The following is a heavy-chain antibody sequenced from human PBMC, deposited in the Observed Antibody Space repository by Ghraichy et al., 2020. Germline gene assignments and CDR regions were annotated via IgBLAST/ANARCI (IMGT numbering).Heavy chain of an antibody. CDR2: IKQDGSEK. Sequence: GESLNISCAASGFTFSSYWMSWVRQAPGKGLEWVANIKQDGSEKYYVDSVKGRFTISRDNAKNSLYLQMNSLRAEDTAVYYCAREGIVVVPAAIEPFDYWGQGTLVTVSS. CDR1: GFTFSSYW. D-gene: IGHD2-2*02. J-gene: IGHJ4*02. CDR3: AREGIVVVPAAIEPFDY. V-gene: IGHV3-7*01.